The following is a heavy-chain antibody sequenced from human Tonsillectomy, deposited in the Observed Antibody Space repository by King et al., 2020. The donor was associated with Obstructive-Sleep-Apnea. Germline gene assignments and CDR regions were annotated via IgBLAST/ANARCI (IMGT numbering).Heavy chain of an antibody. D-gene: IGHD3-10*01. CDR3: TRYYYGSRYYFDY. J-gene: IGHJ4*02. V-gene: IGHV3-49*03. CDR2: IRSKAYGGTT. Sequence: VQLVESGGGLVQPGRSLRLSCTASGFTFGDDAMSWFRQAPGKGLEWVGFIRSKAYGGTTEYAASGKGRVTITSDDSKSIAYLQMNSLKIEDTAVYYCTRYYYGSRYYFDYWGQGTLVTVSS. CDR1: GFTFGDDA.